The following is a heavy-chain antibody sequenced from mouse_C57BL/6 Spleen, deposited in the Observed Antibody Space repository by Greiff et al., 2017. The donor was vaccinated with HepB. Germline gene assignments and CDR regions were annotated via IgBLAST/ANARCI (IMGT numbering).Heavy chain of an antibody. V-gene: IGHV5-9*01. D-gene: IGHD3-1*01. Sequence: EVQLQESGGGLVKPGGSLKLSCAASGFTFSSYTMSWVRQTPEKRLEWVATISGGGGNTYYPDSVKGRFTISRDNAKNTLYLQMSSLRSEDTALYYCARRAISGYAMDYWGQGTSVTVSS. CDR1: GFTFSSYT. CDR3: ARRAISGYAMDY. J-gene: IGHJ4*01. CDR2: ISGGGGNT.